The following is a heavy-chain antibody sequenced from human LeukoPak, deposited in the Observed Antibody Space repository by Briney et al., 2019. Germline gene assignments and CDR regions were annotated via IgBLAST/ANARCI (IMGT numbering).Heavy chain of an antibody. CDR3: AKCMSSTGVCLNFDY. D-gene: IGHD2-21*02. J-gene: IGHJ4*02. CDR1: GFTFFNYA. CDR2: IGSDSAT. Sequence: PGGSLRLFCEASGFTFFNYAMSWVRQAPGKGLQWVSGIGSDSATFYTDSVKGRFTISRDNSKNTVYLHIDSLGAEDTAVYYCAKCMSSTGVCLNFDYWGQGILVAVST. V-gene: IGHV3-23*01.